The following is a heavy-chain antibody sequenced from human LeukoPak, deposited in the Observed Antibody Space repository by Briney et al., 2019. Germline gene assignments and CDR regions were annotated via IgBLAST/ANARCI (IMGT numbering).Heavy chain of an antibody. CDR2: IYYSGST. CDR3: ARLNYYGSGTYYWFDP. Sequence: SETLSLTCTVSGGSVSSGSYYWSWIRQPPGKGLEWIGYIYYSGSTNYNPSLKSRVTISVDTSKNQFSLKLSSVTAADTAVYYCARLNYYGSGTYYWFDPWGQGTLVTVSS. D-gene: IGHD3-10*01. CDR1: GGSVSSGSYY. V-gene: IGHV4-61*01. J-gene: IGHJ5*02.